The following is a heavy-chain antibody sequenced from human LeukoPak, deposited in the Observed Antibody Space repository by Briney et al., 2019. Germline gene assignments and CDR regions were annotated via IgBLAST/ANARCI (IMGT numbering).Heavy chain of an antibody. CDR2: IIPIFGTA. Sequence: SVKVSCKASGGTFSSYAIGWVRQAPGQGLEWMGGIIPIFGTANYAQKFQGRVTITTDESTSTAYMELSSLRSEDTAVYYCASQAYSSGPGPFDYWGQGTLVTVSS. CDR3: ASQAYSSGPGPFDY. J-gene: IGHJ4*02. V-gene: IGHV1-69*05. CDR1: GGTFSSYA. D-gene: IGHD6-19*01.